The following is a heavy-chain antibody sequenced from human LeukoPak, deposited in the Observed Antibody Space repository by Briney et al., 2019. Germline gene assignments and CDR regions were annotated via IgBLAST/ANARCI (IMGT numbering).Heavy chain of an antibody. CDR1: GFTVSSNY. J-gene: IGHJ4*02. CDR2: IYSGGST. D-gene: IGHD3-3*01. CDR3: AKEGLYYDFWSGYKGYDY. V-gene: IGHV3-53*01. Sequence: GGSLRLSCAASGFTVSSNYMSWVRQAPGKGLEWVSVIYSGGSTYYADSVKGRFTISRDNSKNTLYLQMNSLRAEDTAVYYCAKEGLYYDFWSGYKGYDYWGQGTLVTVSS.